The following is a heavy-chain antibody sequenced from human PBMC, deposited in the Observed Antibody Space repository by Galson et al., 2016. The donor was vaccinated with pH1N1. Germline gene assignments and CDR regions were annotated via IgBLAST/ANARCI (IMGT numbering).Heavy chain of an antibody. Sequence: SLRLSCAAPGFTFDDYAMHWVRQAPGKGLEWVSGISWNSGSIGYADSVEGRFTISRDNAKNSLYLQMNSLRAEDTALYSCAKVNGYYLGYFGYLGQGTLVTVSS. V-gene: IGHV3-9*01. J-gene: IGHJ4*02. D-gene: IGHD1-26*01. CDR3: AKVNGYYLGYFGY. CDR2: ISWNSGSI. CDR1: GFTFDDYA.